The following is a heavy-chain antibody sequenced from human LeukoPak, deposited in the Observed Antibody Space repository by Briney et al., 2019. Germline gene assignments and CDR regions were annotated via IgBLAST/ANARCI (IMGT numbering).Heavy chain of an antibody. D-gene: IGHD3-10*01. V-gene: IGHV1-69*13. Sequence: SVKVSCKASGGTFSSYAISWVRQAPGQGLEWMGGIIPIFGTANYAQRFQGRVTITADESTSTAYMELSSLRSEDTAVYYCAGTFLYGSGSYGTFDYWGQGTLVTVSS. CDR3: AGTFLYGSGSYGTFDY. CDR2: IIPIFGTA. J-gene: IGHJ4*02. CDR1: GGTFSSYA.